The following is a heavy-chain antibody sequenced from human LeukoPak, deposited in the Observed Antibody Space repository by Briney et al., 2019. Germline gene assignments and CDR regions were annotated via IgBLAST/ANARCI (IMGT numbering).Heavy chain of an antibody. CDR2: ISSSTDYI. J-gene: IGHJ4*02. V-gene: IGHV3-21*01. CDR1: GFTFSSYT. Sequence: PGGSLRLSCAASGFTFSSYTMSWVRQAPEKGLEWVSSISSSTDYIYYADSVKGRFTISRDNAKNSLYLQMNSLRAEDTAVYYCAREGHRRTFDYWGQGTLVTVSS. CDR3: AREGHRRTFDY. D-gene: IGHD1-14*01.